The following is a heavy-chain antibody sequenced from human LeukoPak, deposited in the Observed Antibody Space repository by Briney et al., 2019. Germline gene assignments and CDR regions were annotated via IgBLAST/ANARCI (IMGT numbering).Heavy chain of an antibody. CDR1: GFTFSSYG. J-gene: IGHJ4*02. Sequence: PEGSLRLSCAASGFTFSSYGMSWVRQAPGKGLEWVSAISGSGGSTYYADSVKGRFTISRDNSKNTLYLQMNSLRAEDTAVYYCAKAYYYGSGSYYNSNYYFDYWGQGTLVTVSS. V-gene: IGHV3-23*01. D-gene: IGHD3-10*01. CDR3: AKAYYYGSGSYYNSNYYFDY. CDR2: ISGSGGST.